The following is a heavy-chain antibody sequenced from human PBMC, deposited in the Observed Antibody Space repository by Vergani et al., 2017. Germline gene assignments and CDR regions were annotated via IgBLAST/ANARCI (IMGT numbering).Heavy chain of an antibody. D-gene: IGHD1/OR15-1a*01. Sequence: EVQMLESGGGLVQPGGSRRLSCVASGFTFSNYHMNWFRQAPGKGLEWVSTISGGDDTSAYAESVKGRFTISRDNSKNTLYLQMNSLRAEDTAVYYCGKLTHGTLLMGGPIWGHWGKGTLVTVSS. J-gene: IGHJ4*02. CDR1: GFTFSNYH. CDR2: ISGGDDTS. V-gene: IGHV3-23*01. CDR3: GKLTHGTLLMGGPIWGH.